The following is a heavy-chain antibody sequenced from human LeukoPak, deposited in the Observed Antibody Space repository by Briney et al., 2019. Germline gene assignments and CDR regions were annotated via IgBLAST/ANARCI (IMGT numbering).Heavy chain of an antibody. Sequence: SETLSLTCTVSGGSISSYYWSWIRQPPGKGLEWIGYIYYSGSTNYNPSLKSRVTISVDTSKNQFSLKLSSVTAADTAVYYCARDTFGVVRGAVYWGQGTLVTVSS. D-gene: IGHD3-3*01. V-gene: IGHV4-59*01. CDR2: IYYSGST. CDR1: GGSISSYY. J-gene: IGHJ4*02. CDR3: ARDTFGVVRGAVY.